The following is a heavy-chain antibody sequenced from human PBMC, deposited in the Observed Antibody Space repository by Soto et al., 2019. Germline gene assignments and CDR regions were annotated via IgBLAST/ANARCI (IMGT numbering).Heavy chain of an antibody. V-gene: IGHV3-30*03. CDR1: GFTFNSYG. J-gene: IGHJ6*03. D-gene: IGHD1-26*01. CDR2: ISYDSTKT. Sequence: LRLSCAASGFTFNSYGMHWVRQGPGNGLEWVAFISYDSTKTYYADSVKGRFTISRDNSNSALYVQMNSLTGEDTAVYYCARTRSAGPDSHYFSWDVGGKGTRVTVP. CDR3: ARTRSAGPDSHYFSWDV.